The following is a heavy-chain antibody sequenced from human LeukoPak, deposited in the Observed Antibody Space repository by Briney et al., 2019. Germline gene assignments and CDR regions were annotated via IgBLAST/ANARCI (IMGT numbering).Heavy chain of an antibody. Sequence: PGGSLRLSCAASGFTFSSYSMNWVRQAPGKGLEWVSVIYSGGSTYYADSVKGRFTSSRDNSKNTLYLQMNSLRVEDTAVYYCARGRITLRAFDIWGQGTMVIVSA. CDR1: GFTFSSYS. D-gene: IGHD3-10*01. J-gene: IGHJ3*02. CDR3: ARGRITLRAFDI. CDR2: IYSGGST. V-gene: IGHV3-53*01.